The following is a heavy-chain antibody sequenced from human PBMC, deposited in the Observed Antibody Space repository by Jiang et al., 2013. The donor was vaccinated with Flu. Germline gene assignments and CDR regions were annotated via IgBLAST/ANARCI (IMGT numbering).Heavy chain of an antibody. CDR3: AASVPFCSGGSCYAFDI. J-gene: IGHJ3*02. CDR2: IYPGDSDT. Sequence: GAEVKKPGESLKISCKGSGYSFTSYWIGWVRQMPGKGLEWMGIIYPGDSDTRYSPSFQGQVTISADKSISTAYLQWSSLKASDTAMYYCAASVPFCSGGSCYAFDIWGQGTMVTISS. CDR1: GYSFTSYW. D-gene: IGHD2-15*01. V-gene: IGHV5-51*01.